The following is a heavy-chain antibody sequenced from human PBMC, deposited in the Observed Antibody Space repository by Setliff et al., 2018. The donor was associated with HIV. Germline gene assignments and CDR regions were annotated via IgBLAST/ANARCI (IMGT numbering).Heavy chain of an antibody. CDR1: GGSISSGSYY. J-gene: IGHJ4*02. V-gene: IGHV4-61*09. Sequence: TLSLTCTVSGGSISSGSYYWTWIRQPAGKGLEWIGQIYTTGSTKYNPSLKSRVTMSVDTSKNRFSLSLSSVTAADTAVYYCTRGARYAYYYDSSGYYRHFDYWGQGTLVTVSS. CDR2: IYTTGST. D-gene: IGHD3-22*01. CDR3: TRGARYAYYYDSSGYYRHFDY.